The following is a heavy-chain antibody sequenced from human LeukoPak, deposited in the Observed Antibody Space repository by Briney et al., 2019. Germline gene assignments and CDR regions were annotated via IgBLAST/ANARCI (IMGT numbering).Heavy chain of an antibody. D-gene: IGHD3-10*01. Sequence: GGSLRLSCAASGFTVSSNYMSRVRQAPGKGLEWVSVIYSGGSTYYADSVKGRFTISRDNSKNTLYLQMNSLRAEDTAVYYCASSVWFGVFDYWGQGTLVTVSS. CDR3: ASSVWFGVFDY. J-gene: IGHJ4*02. V-gene: IGHV3-66*01. CDR2: IYSGGST. CDR1: GFTVSSNY.